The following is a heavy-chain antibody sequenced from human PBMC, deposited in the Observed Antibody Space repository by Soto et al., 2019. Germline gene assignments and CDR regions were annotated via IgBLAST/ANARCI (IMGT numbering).Heavy chain of an antibody. CDR3: ARGQVDTAMARSYYHYDGMDV. Sequence: EASVKVSCKASGGTFSSYAISWVRQAPGQGLEWMGGIIPIFGTANYAQKFQGRVTITADESTSTAYMELSSLRSEDTAVYYCARGQVDTAMARSYYHYDGMDVWGQGTTVTVSS. V-gene: IGHV1-69*13. CDR2: IIPIFGTA. CDR1: GGTFSSYA. J-gene: IGHJ6*02. D-gene: IGHD5-18*01.